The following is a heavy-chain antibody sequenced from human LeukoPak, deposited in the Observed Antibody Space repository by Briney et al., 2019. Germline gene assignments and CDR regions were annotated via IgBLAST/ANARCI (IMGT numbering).Heavy chain of an antibody. J-gene: IGHJ4*02. CDR1: GYSIRSDYY. D-gene: IGHD1-26*01. CDR3: ATDGATTSLAY. V-gene: IGHV4-38-2*02. CDR2: IYHSGSM. Sequence: PSETLSLTCAVSGYSIRSDYYWGWIRQPPGKGLEWIGSIYHSGSMYYNLSLKSRVTISLDTSKYQFSLKLSSVTAADTAVYYCATDGATTSLAYWGQGTLVTVSS.